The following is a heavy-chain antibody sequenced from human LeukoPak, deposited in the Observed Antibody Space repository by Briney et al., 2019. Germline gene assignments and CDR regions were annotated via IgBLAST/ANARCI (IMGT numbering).Heavy chain of an antibody. CDR3: ARASGSYYYYGMDV. V-gene: IGHV1-8*02. J-gene: IGHJ6*02. Sequence: ASVKVSCKASGYTFTGYYMHWVRQAPGQGLEWMGWINPNSGNTGYAQKFQGRVTMTRNTSISTAYMELSSLRSEDTAVYYCARASGSYYYYGMDVWGQGTTVTVSS. CDR2: INPNSGNT. D-gene: IGHD1-26*01. CDR1: GYTFTGYY.